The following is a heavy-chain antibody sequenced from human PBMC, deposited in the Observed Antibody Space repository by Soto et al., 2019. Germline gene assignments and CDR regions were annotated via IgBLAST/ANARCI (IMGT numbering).Heavy chain of an antibody. D-gene: IGHD2-15*01. CDR1: GFTFSSYG. CDR3: ARSEGFYGGIVDY. V-gene: IGHV3-33*01. Sequence: LRLSCAASGFTFSSYGMHWVRQAPGKGLEWVADIWYDGSNKYYADSVKGRFTISRDNSKNTLYLQMNSLRAEDTAVYYCARSEGFYGGIVDYWGQGTLVTVSS. CDR2: IWYDGSNK. J-gene: IGHJ4*02.